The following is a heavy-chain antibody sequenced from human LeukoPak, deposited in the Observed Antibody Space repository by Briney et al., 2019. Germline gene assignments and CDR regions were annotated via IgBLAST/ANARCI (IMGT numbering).Heavy chain of an antibody. J-gene: IGHJ4*02. V-gene: IGHV6-1*01. CDR3: ARELDSPYYFDY. Sequence: SQTLSLTCPISGDSVSSNSATWNWIRQSPSRGLEWLGRTYYRSKWYSNYAVSVKSRITFDPDTSKNQFSLHLNSVTPEDTAVYYCARELDSPYYFDYWGQGTLVTVSS. CDR2: TYYRSKWYS. D-gene: IGHD3-3*01. CDR1: GDSVSSNSAT.